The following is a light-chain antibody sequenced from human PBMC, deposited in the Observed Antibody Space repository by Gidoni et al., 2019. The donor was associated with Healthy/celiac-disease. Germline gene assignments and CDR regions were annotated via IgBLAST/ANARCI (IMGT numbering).Light chain of an antibody. V-gene: IGKV1-39*01. Sequence: DIQMTQSPASLSASVEDGVTITCRASQSISSYVNWYQQKPGKAPKLLIYAASSLQSGVPSRCSGSGSGTDFTLTISSLQPEDFATYYCQQSYSTSWTFGQGTKVEIK. CDR1: QSISSY. CDR2: AAS. J-gene: IGKJ1*01. CDR3: QQSYSTSWT.